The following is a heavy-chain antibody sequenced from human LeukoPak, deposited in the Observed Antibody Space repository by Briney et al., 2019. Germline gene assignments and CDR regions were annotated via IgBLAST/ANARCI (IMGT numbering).Heavy chain of an antibody. CDR3: AKGSYSGDSSPTGDDY. CDR2: FSQGK. Sequence: GGSLRLSCAASGFTFSDYAMNWVRQAPGKGLEWVSTFSQGKYYADSVKGRFTISRDNSKNTLYLQMNSLRAEDTAVYYCAKGSYSGDSSPTGDDYWGQGTLVTVSS. D-gene: IGHD3-10*01. J-gene: IGHJ4*02. CDR1: GFTFSDYA. V-gene: IGHV3-23*01.